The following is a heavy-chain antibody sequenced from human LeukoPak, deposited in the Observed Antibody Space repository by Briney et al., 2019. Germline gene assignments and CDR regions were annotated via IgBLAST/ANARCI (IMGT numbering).Heavy chain of an antibody. D-gene: IGHD3-22*01. V-gene: IGHV3-33*08. Sequence: GGSLRPSCAASGFTFSSYSMNWVRQAPGNGLEWVAVIWYDGSNKYYADSVKGRFTISRDNSKNTLYLQMNSLRAEDTAVYYCARETWKRSYYYDSSGYDDDYWGQGTLVTVSS. CDR1: GFTFSSYS. CDR2: IWYDGSNK. J-gene: IGHJ4*02. CDR3: ARETWKRSYYYDSSGYDDDY.